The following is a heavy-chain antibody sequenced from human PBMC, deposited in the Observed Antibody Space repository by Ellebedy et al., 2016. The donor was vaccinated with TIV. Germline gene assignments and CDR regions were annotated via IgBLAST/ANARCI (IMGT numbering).Heavy chain of an antibody. CDR1: GFTFSSYA. D-gene: IGHD1-26*01. CDR3: AKDLHGIVGASVDY. CDR2: ISGSGGST. Sequence: GGSLRLSCAASGFTFSSYAMSWVRQAPGKGLEWVSAISGSGGSTYYADSVKGRFTISRDNSKNTLYLQMNSLRAEDTAVYYCAKDLHGIVGASVDYWGQGTPVTVSP. J-gene: IGHJ4*02. V-gene: IGHV3-23*01.